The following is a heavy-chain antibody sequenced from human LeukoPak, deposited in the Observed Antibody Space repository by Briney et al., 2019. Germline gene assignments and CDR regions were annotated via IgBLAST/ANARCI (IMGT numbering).Heavy chain of an antibody. CDR3: ASSAGIAAALSFDY. D-gene: IGHD6-13*01. Sequence: KPSETLSLTCTVSGGSLSSYYWSWIPQPAGKGREWIGRIYTSGSTNYNPSLKSRVTMSVDTSKNQFSLKLSSVTAADTAVYYCASSAGIAAALSFDYWGQGTLVTVSS. J-gene: IGHJ4*02. V-gene: IGHV4-4*07. CDR1: GGSLSSYY. CDR2: IYTSGST.